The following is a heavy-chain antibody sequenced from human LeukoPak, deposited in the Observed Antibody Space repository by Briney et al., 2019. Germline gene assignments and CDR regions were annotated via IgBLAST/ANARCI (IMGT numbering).Heavy chain of an antibody. J-gene: IGHJ4*02. CDR3: ATMTTVVSPLWY. CDR2: IYYSGST. V-gene: IGHV4-59*01. Sequence: SETLSPTCTVSGGSISSYYWSWIRQPPGKGLEWIGYIYYSGSTNYNPSLKSRVTISVDTSKNQFSLKLSSVTAADTAVYYCATMTTVVSPLWYWGQGTLVTVSS. CDR1: GGSISSYY. D-gene: IGHD4-23*01.